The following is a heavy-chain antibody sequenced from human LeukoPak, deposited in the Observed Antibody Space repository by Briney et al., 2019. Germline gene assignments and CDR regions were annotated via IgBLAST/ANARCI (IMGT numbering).Heavy chain of an antibody. CDR1: GGSISSGDYY. CDR3: ARAPFQRGGGDYFDY. J-gene: IGHJ4*02. Sequence: SQTLSLTCTVSGGSISSGDYYWSWIRQPPGKGLEWIGYIYYRGSTYYNPSLKSRVTISVDTSKNQFSLKLSSVTAADTAVYYCARAPFQRGGGDYFDYWGQGTLVTVSS. V-gene: IGHV4-30-4*08. D-gene: IGHD2/OR15-2a*01. CDR2: IYYRGST.